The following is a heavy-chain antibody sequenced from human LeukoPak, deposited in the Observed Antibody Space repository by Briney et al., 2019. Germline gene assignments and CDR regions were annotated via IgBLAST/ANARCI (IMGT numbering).Heavy chain of an antibody. V-gene: IGHV1-2*02. Sequence: ASVKVSCKASGYTFTGYYMHWVRPAPGQRLEWMGWINPNSGGTNYAQKFQGRVTMTRDTSISTAYMELSRLRSDDTAVYYCARDIRQLELRYWFDPWGQGTLVTVSS. CDR3: ARDIRQLELRYWFDP. CDR2: INPNSGGT. CDR1: GYTFTGYY. J-gene: IGHJ5*02. D-gene: IGHD1-7*01.